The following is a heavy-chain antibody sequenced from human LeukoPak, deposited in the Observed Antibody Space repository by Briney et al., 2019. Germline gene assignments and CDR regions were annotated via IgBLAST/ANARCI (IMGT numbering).Heavy chain of an antibody. Sequence: GGSLRLSCAASGFTFSTYAMSWVRQAPGKGLEWVSTVSTSGRSTYYADSVKGRFTVSRDNSKNTLFLQMNSLRAEDTAVYYCAKGVNYFVLEYWGQGTLVTISS. CDR1: GFTFSTYA. CDR2: VSTSGRST. J-gene: IGHJ4*02. V-gene: IGHV3-23*01. CDR3: AKGVNYFVLEY. D-gene: IGHD3-10*02.